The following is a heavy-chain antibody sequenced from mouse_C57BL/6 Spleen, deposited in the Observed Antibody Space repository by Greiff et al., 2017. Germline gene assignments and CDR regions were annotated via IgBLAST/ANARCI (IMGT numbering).Heavy chain of an antibody. CDR2: INPSNGGT. CDR3: ARNWIYDYDGRYAMDY. D-gene: IGHD2-4*01. J-gene: IGHJ4*01. Sequence: QVQLQQPGTELVKPGASVKLSCKASGYTFTSYWMHWVKQRPGQGLEWIGNINPSNGGTNYNEKFKSKATLTVDKSSSTAYMQLSSLTSEDSAVYYCARNWIYDYDGRYAMDYWGQGTSVTVSS. V-gene: IGHV1-53*01. CDR1: GYTFTSYW.